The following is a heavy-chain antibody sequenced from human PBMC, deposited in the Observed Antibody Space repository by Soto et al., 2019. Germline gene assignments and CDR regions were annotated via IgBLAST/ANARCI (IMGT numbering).Heavy chain of an antibody. D-gene: IGHD2-15*01. CDR1: GGTFSSYT. CDR2: IIPILGIA. CDR3: AREVVAGRDDY. Sequence: SVKVSCKASGGTFSSYTISWVRQAPGQGLEWMGRIIPILGIANYAQKFQGRVTITADKSMSTAYMELSSPRSEDTAVYYCAREVVAGRDDYWGQGTLVTVSS. J-gene: IGHJ4*02. V-gene: IGHV1-69*04.